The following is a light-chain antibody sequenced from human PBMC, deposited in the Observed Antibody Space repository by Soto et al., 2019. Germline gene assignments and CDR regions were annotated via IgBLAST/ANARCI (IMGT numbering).Light chain of an antibody. Sequence: EIVMTQSPATLSVSPGERATLSCRASHRVSSYLAWYQQKPGQAPRLLIYGTSTRATGITASFSGSGSGTEFTLTISSLQSEDFAVYYCQQYNNWPLTFGAGTKVEIK. CDR1: HRVSSY. CDR3: QQYNNWPLT. V-gene: IGKV3-15*01. CDR2: GTS. J-gene: IGKJ4*01.